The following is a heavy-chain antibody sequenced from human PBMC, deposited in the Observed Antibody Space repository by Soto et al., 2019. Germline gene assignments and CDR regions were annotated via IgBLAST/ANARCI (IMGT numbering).Heavy chain of an antibody. D-gene: IGHD6-13*01. CDR3: AGEAAAAGMDV. CDR1: VGSIISYY. J-gene: IGHJ6*02. CDR2: IYYSGST. V-gene: IGHV4-59*01. Sequence: PSETLSLTCTVSVGSIISYYWSWIRQPPGKGLEWIGYIYYSGSTNYNPSLKSRVTISVDTSKNQFSLKLSSVTAADTAVYYCAGEAAAAGMDVWGQGTTVTIS.